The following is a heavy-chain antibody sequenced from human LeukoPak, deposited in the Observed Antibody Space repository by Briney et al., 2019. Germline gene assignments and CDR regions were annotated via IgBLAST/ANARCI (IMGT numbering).Heavy chain of an antibody. CDR1: GGSISSGDYY. CDR2: IYYSGST. D-gene: IGHD5-12*01. V-gene: IGHV4-30-4*01. CDR3: ARDLGYDWVFGY. Sequence: SETLSLTCTVSGGSISSGDYYWSWIRPPPGKGLGWIGYIYYSGSTYYNPSLKSRVTISVDTSKNQSSLRLSSVTAADTAVYYCARDLGYDWVFGYWGQGTLVTVSS. J-gene: IGHJ4*02.